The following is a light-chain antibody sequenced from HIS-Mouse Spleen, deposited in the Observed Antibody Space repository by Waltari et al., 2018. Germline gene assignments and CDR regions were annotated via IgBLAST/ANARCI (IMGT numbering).Light chain of an antibody. Sequence: QSALTQPRSVSGSPGQSVTISCTGTSSDVGGYNYVSWYQQHPGKAPKRMIYDVSKRPLGVPDRFSGSKAGNTASLTIFGLQAEVEAEYYCFSYAISYAWVFYGATKVTVL. CDR1: SSDVGGYNY. J-gene: IGLJ3*02. V-gene: IGLV2-11*01. CDR3: FSYAISYAWV. CDR2: DVS.